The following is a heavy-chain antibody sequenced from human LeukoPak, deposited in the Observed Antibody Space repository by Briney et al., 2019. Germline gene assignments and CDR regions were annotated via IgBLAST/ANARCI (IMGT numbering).Heavy chain of an antibody. D-gene: IGHD6-13*01. Sequence: SETVSLTCTVSGGSVSSGSYYWSWIRQPPGKGLEWIGYIYYSGSTNYNPSLKSRVTISVDTSKNQFSLKLSSVTAADTAVYYCARDYSSSWSEYYFDYWGQGTLVTVSS. CDR3: ARDYSSSWSEYYFDY. V-gene: IGHV4-61*01. CDR1: GGSVSSGSYY. J-gene: IGHJ4*02. CDR2: IYYSGST.